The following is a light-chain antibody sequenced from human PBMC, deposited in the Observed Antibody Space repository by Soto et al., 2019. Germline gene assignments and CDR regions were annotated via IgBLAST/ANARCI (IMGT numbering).Light chain of an antibody. V-gene: IGLV2-14*03. Sequence: QSVLTQPASVSGSPGQSITISCTGTSSDVGGYKYVSWYQHHPGKAPKVMIYDVSSRPSGVSDRFSGAKSGNTASLTISGLQAEDEADYFCSSYTGSNTVVFGGGAQLTVL. CDR1: SSDVGGYKY. CDR2: DVS. CDR3: SSYTGSNTVV. J-gene: IGLJ2*01.